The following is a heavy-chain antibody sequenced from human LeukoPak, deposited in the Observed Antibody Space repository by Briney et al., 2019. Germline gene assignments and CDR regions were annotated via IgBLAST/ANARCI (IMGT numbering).Heavy chain of an antibody. D-gene: IGHD2-15*01. Sequence: GGSLRLSCAASGFTFNNYAMSWVRQAQGKGLEWASAISDSGGSTFYADSVKGRFTISRDNSKNTLYLQMNSLRAGDTAIYYCVRRGGGSYFGTYGRYWGQGTLVTVSS. CDR2: ISDSGGST. CDR3: VRRGGGSYFGTYGRY. J-gene: IGHJ4*02. V-gene: IGHV3-23*01. CDR1: GFTFNNYA.